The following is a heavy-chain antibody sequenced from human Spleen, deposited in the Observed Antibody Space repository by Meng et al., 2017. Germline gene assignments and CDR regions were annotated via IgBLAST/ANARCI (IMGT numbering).Heavy chain of an antibody. CDR2: INAVFGTT. CDR1: GGIFSNYV. CDR3: ARRAGNCISTTCYSLDY. J-gene: IGHJ4*02. Sequence: SVKVSCKALGGIFSNYVIGWVRQAPGQGLEWMGGINAVFGTTNYAQKFQGRVTITTDESTSTVYMELTRLTSEAKAVYFCARRAGNCISTTCYSLDYWGQGTLVTVSS. V-gene: IGHV1-69*05. D-gene: IGHD2-2*01.